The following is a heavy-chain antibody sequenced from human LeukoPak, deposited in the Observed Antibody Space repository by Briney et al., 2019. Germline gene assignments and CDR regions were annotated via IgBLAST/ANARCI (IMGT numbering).Heavy chain of an antibody. V-gene: IGHV4-30-4*08. CDR1: GGSISSGDYY. D-gene: IGHD2-2*03. CDR2: IYYSGST. Sequence: PSQTLSLTCTVSGGSISSGDYYWSWIRQPPGRGLEWIGYIYYSGSTYHNPSLKSRVIISVDTSKNQFSLKLSSVTAADTAVYYCARGLGYCSSTSCYFYWFDPWGQGTLVTVSS. J-gene: IGHJ5*02. CDR3: ARGLGYCSSTSCYFYWFDP.